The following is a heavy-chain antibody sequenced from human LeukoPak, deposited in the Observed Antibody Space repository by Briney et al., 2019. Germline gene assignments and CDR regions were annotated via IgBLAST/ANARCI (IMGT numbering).Heavy chain of an antibody. CDR3: ATSGGTGEPGIADY. D-gene: IGHD7-27*01. CDR1: GYTLTELS. CDR2: FDPEDGET. J-gene: IGHJ4*02. Sequence: ASVKVSCKVSGYTLTELSMHWVRQAPGKGLEWMGGFDPEDGETIYAQKFQGRVTMTEDTSTDTAYMELSSLRSGDTAVYYCATSGGTGEPGIADYWGQGTLVTVSS. V-gene: IGHV1-24*01.